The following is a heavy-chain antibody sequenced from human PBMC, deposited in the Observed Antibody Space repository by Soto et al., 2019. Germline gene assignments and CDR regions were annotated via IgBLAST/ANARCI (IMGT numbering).Heavy chain of an antibody. CDR3: ARTYYYDSSGYYPPGY. V-gene: IGHV1-18*04. D-gene: IGHD3-22*01. CDR2: ISAYNGNT. CDR1: GYTFTSYG. J-gene: IGHJ4*02. Sequence: RASVKVSCKASGYTFTSYGISWVRQAPGQGLEWMGWISAYNGNTNYAQKLQGRVTMTTDTSTSTAYMELRSLRSDDTAVYYCARTYYYDSSGYYPPGYWGQGTLVTVSS.